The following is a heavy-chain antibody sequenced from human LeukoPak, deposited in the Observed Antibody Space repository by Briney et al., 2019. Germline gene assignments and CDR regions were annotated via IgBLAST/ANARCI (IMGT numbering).Heavy chain of an antibody. D-gene: IGHD3-22*01. CDR3: ARVAHYYDSSGFAFDI. V-gene: IGHV1-2*02. CDR1: GYTFIGYY. CDR2: INPNSGGT. Sequence: ASVKVSCKASGYTFIGYYMHWVRQAPGQGLEWMGWINPNSGGTNYAQKFQGRVTMTRDTSISTAYMELSRLRSDDTAVYYCARVAHYYDSSGFAFDIWGQGTMVTVSS. J-gene: IGHJ3*02.